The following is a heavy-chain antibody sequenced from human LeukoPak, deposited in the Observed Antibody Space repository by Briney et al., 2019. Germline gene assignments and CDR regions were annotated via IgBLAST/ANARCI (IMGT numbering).Heavy chain of an antibody. CDR3: ARGGVVAATGHNWFDP. D-gene: IGHD2-15*01. Sequence: ASVKVSCKASGYTFTGYYMDWVRQAPGQGLEWMGWINPNSGGTNYAQKFQGRVTMTRDTSISTAYMELSRLRSDDTAVYYCARGGVVAATGHNWFDPWGQGTQVTVSS. CDR1: GYTFTGYY. CDR2: INPNSGGT. V-gene: IGHV1-2*02. J-gene: IGHJ5*02.